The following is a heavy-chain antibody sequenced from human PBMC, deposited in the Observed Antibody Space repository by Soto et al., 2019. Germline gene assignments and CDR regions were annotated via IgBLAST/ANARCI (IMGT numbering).Heavy chain of an antibody. Sequence: PGGSLRLSCAASGFTFSSYSMNWVRQAPGKGLEWVSYISSSSTIYYADSVKGRFTISRDNAKNSLYLQMNSLRAEDTAVYYCAREALLNWFDPWGQGTLVNVSS. V-gene: IGHV3-48*01. CDR2: ISSSSTI. CDR1: GFTFSSYS. CDR3: AREALLNWFDP. D-gene: IGHD2-15*01. J-gene: IGHJ5*02.